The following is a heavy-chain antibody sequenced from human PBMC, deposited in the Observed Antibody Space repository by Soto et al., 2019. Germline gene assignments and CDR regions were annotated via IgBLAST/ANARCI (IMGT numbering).Heavy chain of an antibody. CDR1: GDTFSSYA. CDR3: ARERSRYDRSGYYRPDY. D-gene: IGHD3-22*01. Sequence: ASVKVSCKTSGDTFSSYAISWVRQAPGQGLEWMGGIIPILGTPSYAQKFQGRVTITADKSTSTAYMELSSLRSEDTAVYYCARERSRYDRSGYYRPDYWGQGTLVTVSS. CDR2: IIPILGTP. J-gene: IGHJ4*02. V-gene: IGHV1-69*10.